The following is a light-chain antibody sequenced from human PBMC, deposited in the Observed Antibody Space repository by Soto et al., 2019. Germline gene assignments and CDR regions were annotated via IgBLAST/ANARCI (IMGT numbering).Light chain of an antibody. J-gene: IGKJ4*01. V-gene: IGKV1-27*01. CDR2: DAS. CDR1: QAINIY. CDR3: QKYDDAPLT. Sequence: DIQMTQSPSSLCASVGATVTISCRASQAINIYLAWYQQKPVKLPDLLIYDASTLQIGVSSRFSGSGYGTDFTLTISNLQHEDVAIYYCQKYDDAPLTFGGGTKVELK.